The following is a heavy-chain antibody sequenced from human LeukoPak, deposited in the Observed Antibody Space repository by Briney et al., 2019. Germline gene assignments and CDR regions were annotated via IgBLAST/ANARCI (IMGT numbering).Heavy chain of an antibody. CDR1: GYIFTDYY. D-gene: IGHD3-22*01. J-gene: IGHJ4*02. CDR3: ARDHPNYYDRGFDY. CDR2: INPSGGST. Sequence: GASVKVSCKTSGYIFTDYYMHWVRQAPGQGLEWMGVINPSGGSTSYAQKFQGRVTMTRDMSTSTVYMELSSLRSEDTAVYYCARDHPNYYDRGFDYWGQGTLVTVSS. V-gene: IGHV1-46*01.